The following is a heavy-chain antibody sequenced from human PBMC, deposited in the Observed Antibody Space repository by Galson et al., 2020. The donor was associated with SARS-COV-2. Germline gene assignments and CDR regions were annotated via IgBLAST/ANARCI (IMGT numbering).Heavy chain of an antibody. V-gene: IGHV4-34*01. CDR3: ARAGAHIGIFDS. CDR1: GGSFSDYY. J-gene: IGHJ4*02. CDR2: VSHSGST. Sequence: SQASETLSLTCAVSGGSFSDYYWSWVRQAPGRGLEWIGEVSHSGSTNYNPSFKSRATVLVDASKHQVSLKLTSVTAADTAVYYCARAGAHIGIFDSWGQGTLVSVSA.